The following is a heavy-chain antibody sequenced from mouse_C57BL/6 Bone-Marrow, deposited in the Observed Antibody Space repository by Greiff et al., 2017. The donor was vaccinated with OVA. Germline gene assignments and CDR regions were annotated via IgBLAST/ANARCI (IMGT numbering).Heavy chain of an antibody. J-gene: IGHJ1*03. CDR3: ARRLRFWYFDV. CDR1: GYTFTSYW. V-gene: IGHV1-64*01. D-gene: IGHD1-1*01. CDR2: IHPNSGST. Sequence: VQLQQHGAELVKPGASVKLSCKASGYTFTSYWMHWVKQRPGQGLEWIGMIHPNSGSTNYNEKFKSKATLTVDKSSSTAYMQLSSLTSEDSAVFYCARRLRFWYFDVWGTGTTVTVSS.